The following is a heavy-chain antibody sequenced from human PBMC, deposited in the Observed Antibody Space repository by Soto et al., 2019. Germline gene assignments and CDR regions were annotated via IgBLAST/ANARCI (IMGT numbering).Heavy chain of an antibody. J-gene: IGHJ5*02. CDR1: GFTFSSYS. CDR3: ARDARGYGGSDWFDP. Sequence: GGSLRLSCAASGFTFSSYSMNWVRQAPGKGLEWVSSISSSSSYIYYADSVKGRFTISRDNAKNSLYLQMNSLRAEDTAVYYCARDARGYGGSDWFDPWGQGILVTVSS. D-gene: IGHD5-12*01. CDR2: ISSSSSYI. V-gene: IGHV3-21*01.